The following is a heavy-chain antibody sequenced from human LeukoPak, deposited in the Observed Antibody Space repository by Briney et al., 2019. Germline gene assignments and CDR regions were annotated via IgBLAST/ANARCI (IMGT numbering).Heavy chain of an antibody. D-gene: IGHD4-17*01. Sequence: GGSLRLSCAGSGFTFSTYTLLWVRQAPGKRLESVSAISGNGGNTFYTDSVKGRFTISRDNSKNTLYLQMNSLRAEDTAVYYCARFFYGDYVDYWGQGTLVTVSS. CDR1: GFTFSTYT. J-gene: IGHJ4*02. CDR3: ARFFYGDYVDY. CDR2: ISGNGGNT. V-gene: IGHV3-64*02.